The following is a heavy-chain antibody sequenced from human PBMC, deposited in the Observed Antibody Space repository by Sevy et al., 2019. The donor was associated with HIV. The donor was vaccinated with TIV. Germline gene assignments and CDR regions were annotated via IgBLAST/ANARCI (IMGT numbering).Heavy chain of an antibody. CDR1: GFTFSFYS. CDR2: ISSSGSNI. V-gene: IGHV3-21*01. Sequence: GGSLRLSCAASGFTFSFYSMNWVRQAPGKGLEWVSSISSSGSNIYYADSVKGRFTISRDNANNSLYLQMNSLRPEDTAVYYCARMSSLDDYWGQGTLVTVSS. CDR3: ARMSSLDDY. J-gene: IGHJ4*02. D-gene: IGHD1-1*01.